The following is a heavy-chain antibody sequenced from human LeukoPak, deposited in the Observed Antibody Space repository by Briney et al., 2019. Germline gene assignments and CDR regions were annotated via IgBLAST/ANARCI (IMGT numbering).Heavy chain of an antibody. V-gene: IGHV1-8*03. D-gene: IGHD2-2*01. Sequence: GASVTVSCKASGYTFTSYDINWVRQAPGQGLEWMGWMNPNSGNTGYAQKFQGRVTITGNTSIFTAYMELTSLTSEDTAVYYCARKGPAAYNYYYMDVWGKGTTVTVSS. CDR3: ARKGPAAYNYYYMDV. CDR1: GYTFTSYD. J-gene: IGHJ6*03. CDR2: MNPNSGNT.